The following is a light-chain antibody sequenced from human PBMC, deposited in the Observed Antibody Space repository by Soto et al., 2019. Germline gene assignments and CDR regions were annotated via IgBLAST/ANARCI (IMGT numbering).Light chain of an antibody. CDR3: QKYDNLPPA. Sequence: DIQKTQSPSSLSASVGDRVTITCQASHDIGNYLNWYQQKPGKAPKLLIYDASNLETGVPSRFSGSGSGTDFTFTITSLQPEDIATYYCQKYDNLPPAFGPGTKVDLK. CDR1: HDIGNY. V-gene: IGKV1-33*01. CDR2: DAS. J-gene: IGKJ3*01.